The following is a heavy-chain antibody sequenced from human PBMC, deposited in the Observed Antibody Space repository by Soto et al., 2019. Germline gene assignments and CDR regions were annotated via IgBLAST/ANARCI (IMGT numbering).Heavy chain of an antibody. D-gene: IGHD5-12*01. Sequence: SETLSLTCTVSGGSISSYYWSWIRQPPGKGLEWIGYIYYSGSTNYNPSLKSRVTISVDTSKNQFSLKLSSVTAADTAVYYCARHRSDIVATNFDYWGQGTLVTVSS. J-gene: IGHJ4*02. CDR2: IYYSGST. CDR1: GGSISSYY. V-gene: IGHV4-59*08. CDR3: ARHRSDIVATNFDY.